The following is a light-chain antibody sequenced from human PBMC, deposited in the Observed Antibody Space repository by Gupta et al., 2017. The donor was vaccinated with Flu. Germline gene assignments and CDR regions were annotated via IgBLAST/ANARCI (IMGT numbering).Light chain of an antibody. V-gene: IGLV2-23*01. CDR3: CSYALTFSPIV. Sequence: HSALPQPASVSGSPGQSITISCTRTHSDFGNYHLGSWYQKHPGKAPKLIVYEGTKRPSGVSDRFSGSKSGNTASLTISGLQAEDAGDYYCCSYALTFSPIVFGGGTKLAVL. CDR2: EGT. J-gene: IGLJ2*01. CDR1: HSDFGNYHL.